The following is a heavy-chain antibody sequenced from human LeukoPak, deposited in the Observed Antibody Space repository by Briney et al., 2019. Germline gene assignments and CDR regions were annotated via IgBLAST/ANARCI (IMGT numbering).Heavy chain of an antibody. CDR3: ARDQQWLQTDPYYYYGMDV. CDR2: MNPDSGNT. Sequence: ASVKVSCTASGYTFSNYDINWVRQVTGQGLEWMGWMNPDSGNTGYAQRFQGRVTLTRNPSISTAYMEVSSLRSEDTAVYFCARDQQWLQTDPYYYYGMDVWGQGTTVTVSS. J-gene: IGHJ6*02. CDR1: GYTFSNYD. D-gene: IGHD6-19*01. V-gene: IGHV1-8*01.